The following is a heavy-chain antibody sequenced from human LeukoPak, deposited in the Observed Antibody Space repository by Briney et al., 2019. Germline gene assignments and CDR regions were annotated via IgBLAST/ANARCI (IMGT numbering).Heavy chain of an antibody. J-gene: IGHJ4*02. CDR3: ARGVDSSGFDY. CDR1: GDSVSSNSVA. D-gene: IGHD2-15*01. Sequence: SQTLSLTCAISGDSVSSNSVAWNWIRQSPSRGLEWLGRTYYRAKWSNDYAISVKSRITINPDTSKNQFSRQLNSVTPEATAVYYCARGVDSSGFDYWGQGTLVTVSS. CDR2: TYYRAKWSN. V-gene: IGHV6-1*01.